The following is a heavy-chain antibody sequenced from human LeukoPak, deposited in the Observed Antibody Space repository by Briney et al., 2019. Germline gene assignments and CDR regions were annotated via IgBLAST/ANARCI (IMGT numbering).Heavy chain of an antibody. J-gene: IGHJ4*02. D-gene: IGHD3-22*01. CDR3: ARQYYDSSGYYPWYFDY. Sequence: PSETLSLTCTVSGGSFSSSTHYWGWIRQPPGKGLEWIGSMYYSGSTYHNQSLKSRVTISVDTSKNQFSLKVTSVTAADTAVYYCARQYYDSSGYYPWYFDYWGQGTLVTLSS. CDR1: GGSFSSSTHY. CDR2: MYYSGST. V-gene: IGHV4-39*01.